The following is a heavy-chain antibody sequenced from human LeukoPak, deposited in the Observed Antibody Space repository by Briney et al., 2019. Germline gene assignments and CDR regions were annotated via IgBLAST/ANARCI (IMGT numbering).Heavy chain of an antibody. J-gene: IGHJ1*01. D-gene: IGHD3-9*01. CDR2: INPNSGGT. CDR1: GYTFTGYY. Sequence: ASVKVSCKASGYTFTGYYMHWVRQAPGQGLEWMGWINPNSGGTNYAQKFQGRVTMTRGTPISTAYMELSRLRSDDTAVYYCARADGYYDILTGYYLVAEYFQHWGQGTLVTVSS. V-gene: IGHV1-2*02. CDR3: ARADGYYDILTGYYLVAEYFQH.